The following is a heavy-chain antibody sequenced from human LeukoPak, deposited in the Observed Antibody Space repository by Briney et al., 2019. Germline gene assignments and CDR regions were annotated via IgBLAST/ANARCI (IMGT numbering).Heavy chain of an antibody. CDR3: AKGRGEKWLLDAFDI. J-gene: IGHJ3*02. CDR1: GFTFSTYG. D-gene: IGHD6-19*01. V-gene: IGHV3-30*02. CDR2: MQYDGTNK. Sequence: GSLRLSCAASGFTFSTYGMHWVRQAPGKGLEWVAFMQYDGTNKYYADSVKGRFTISRDNSKNTLYLQMNSLRAEDTAVYYCAKGRGEKWLLDAFDIWGQGTMVTVSS.